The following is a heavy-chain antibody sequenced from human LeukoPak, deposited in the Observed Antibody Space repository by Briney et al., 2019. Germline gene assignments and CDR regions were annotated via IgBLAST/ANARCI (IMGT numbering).Heavy chain of an antibody. Sequence: PSQTLSLTCAVSGGSISSGGYSWSWIRQPPGKGLEWIGYIYHSGSTYYNPSLKSRVTISVDRSKNQFSLKLSSVTAADTAVYYCARYSSSSGNYYMDVWGKGTTVTVSS. CDR2: IYHSGST. CDR1: GGSISSGGYS. CDR3: ARYSSSSGNYYMDV. J-gene: IGHJ6*03. D-gene: IGHD6-6*01. V-gene: IGHV4-30-2*02.